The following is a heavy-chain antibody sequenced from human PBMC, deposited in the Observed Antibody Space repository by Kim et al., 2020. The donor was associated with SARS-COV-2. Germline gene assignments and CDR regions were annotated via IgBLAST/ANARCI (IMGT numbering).Heavy chain of an antibody. V-gene: IGHV4-34*01. CDR1: GGSFSGYY. D-gene: IGHD5-18*01. CDR3: ARGLGVQLWFLGAGSNWFDP. Sequence: SETLSLTCAVYGGSFSGYYWSWIRQPPGKGLEWIGEINHSGSTNYNPSLKSRVTISVDTSKNQFSLKLSSVTAADTAVYYCARGLGVQLWFLGAGSNWFDPWGQGSLGTVSS. CDR2: INHSGST. J-gene: IGHJ5*02.